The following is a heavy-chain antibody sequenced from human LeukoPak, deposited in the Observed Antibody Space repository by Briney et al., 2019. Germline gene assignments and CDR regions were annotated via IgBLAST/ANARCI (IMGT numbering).Heavy chain of an antibody. CDR2: ISYDGSNK. CDR3: ARDWDSSSWYVFDY. V-gene: IGHV3-30-3*01. D-gene: IGHD6-13*01. J-gene: IGHJ4*02. CDR1: GFTFSSYA. Sequence: GRSLRLSCAASGFTFSSYAMHWVRQAPGKGLEWVAVISYDGSNKHYADSVKGRFTISRDNSKNTLYLQMNSLGAEDTAVYYCARDWDSSSWYVFDYWGQGTLVTVSS.